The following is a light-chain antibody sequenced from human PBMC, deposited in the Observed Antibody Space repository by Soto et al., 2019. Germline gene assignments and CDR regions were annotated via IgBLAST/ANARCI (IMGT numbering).Light chain of an antibody. CDR1: LTIGDS. J-gene: IGKJ1*01. CDR2: GAS. V-gene: IGKV1-39*01. CDR3: QQTYNLPRT. Sequence: DIRMTQSPSSLSASVGDRVTITCRASLTIGDSLSWFQQKVGETPTLLIYGASALQSGVPARFSGSGSGTDFTLTINNMQREDFATYYCQQTYNLPRTFGQGTKVDIK.